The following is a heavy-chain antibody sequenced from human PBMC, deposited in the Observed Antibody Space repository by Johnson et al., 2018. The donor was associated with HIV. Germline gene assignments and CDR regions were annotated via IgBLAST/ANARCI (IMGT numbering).Heavy chain of an antibody. CDR1: GFTFSDYY. Sequence: VQLVESGGGLVKPGGSLRLSCAASGFTFSDYYMSWIRQAPGKGLEWVSVLYSDGGTYYADSVKGRFTISRDNSKNTLYLQMNSLRADDTAVYYCAREGIWYCSGGSCYGAFDIGGQGTMVTVSS. CDR3: AREGIWYCSGGSCYGAFDI. J-gene: IGHJ3*02. D-gene: IGHD2-15*01. CDR2: LYSDGGT. V-gene: IGHV3-66*02.